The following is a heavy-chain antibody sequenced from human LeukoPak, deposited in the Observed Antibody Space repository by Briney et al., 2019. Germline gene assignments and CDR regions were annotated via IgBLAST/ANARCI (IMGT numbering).Heavy chain of an antibody. CDR2: ISHSGST. CDR1: GGSFSGYY. V-gene: IGHV4-34*01. Sequence: SETLSLTCAVYGGSFSGYYWSWNRQPPGKGLEWIGEISHSGSTNYNPSLKSRVTMSLDTSEDQFSLKLSSVTAADTAVYYCARDPRSYTGYDETFDYWGQGTLVTVSS. CDR3: ARDPRSYTGYDETFDY. D-gene: IGHD5-12*01. J-gene: IGHJ4*02.